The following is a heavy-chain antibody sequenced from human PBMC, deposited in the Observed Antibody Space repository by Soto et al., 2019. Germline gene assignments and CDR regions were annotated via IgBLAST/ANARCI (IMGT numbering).Heavy chain of an antibody. CDR3: ARQGFFYDFY. V-gene: IGHV4-39*01. Sequence: SETLSLTCTVSGGSISSRSYYWGWIRQPPGKGLQWIGNIYYSGGTYYNPSLKSRVTISVDTSRNQFSLKLSSVTAADTAFYYCARQGFFYDFYWGQGTLVTVSS. D-gene: IGHD3-3*01. CDR2: IYYSGGT. J-gene: IGHJ4*02. CDR1: GGSISSRSYY.